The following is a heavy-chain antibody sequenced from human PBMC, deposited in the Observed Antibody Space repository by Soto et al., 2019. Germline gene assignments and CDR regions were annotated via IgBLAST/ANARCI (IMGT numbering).Heavy chain of an antibody. V-gene: IGHV6-1*01. CDR3: ARYRKWELCFFDY. CDR2: AYYRSKWYN. J-gene: IGHJ4*02. D-gene: IGHD1-26*01. CDR1: GDSVSSNSAA. Sequence: QVQLQQSGPGLVKPSQTLSLTCAISGDSVSSNSAAWNWIGQSPSSGHEWLGRAYYRSKWYNDYAVSVKSRITINPDTSKIQFSLQLNSVTPEDTAVYYCARYRKWELCFFDYWGQGTLVTVSS.